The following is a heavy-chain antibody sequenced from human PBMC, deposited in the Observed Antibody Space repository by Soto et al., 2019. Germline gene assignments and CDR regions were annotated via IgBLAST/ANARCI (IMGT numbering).Heavy chain of an antibody. V-gene: IGHV3-30*18. CDR2: ISYHGSDE. J-gene: IGHJ4*02. Sequence: QVQLVESGGDVVQPGRSLRLSCVASGFIFSNYGMHWVRQAPGKGLEWVAVISYHGSDEYYADSVKGRFTISRDNSKNTVYLRMNRLRVDDTAVYYCAKDWGYRDNTNPFDYWGQGNLVTVSS. CDR3: AKDWGYRDNTNPFDY. CDR1: GFIFSNYG. D-gene: IGHD3-16*01.